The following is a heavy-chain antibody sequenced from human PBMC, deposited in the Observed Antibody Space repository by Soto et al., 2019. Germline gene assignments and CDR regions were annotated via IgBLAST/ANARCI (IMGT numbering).Heavy chain of an antibody. J-gene: IGHJ4*02. D-gene: IGHD1-26*01. CDR3: ATGTVGAMDY. V-gene: IGHV3-72*01. CDR2: TRNKVDSYTT. Sequence: GGSLRLSCAASGFTFSDHYMEWVRQAPGKGLEWVGRTRNKVDSYTTEYAASVRGRFTISRDDSKTSLYLQMNSLKTEDTALYYCATGTVGAMDYWGQGTLVTVSS. CDR1: GFTFSDHY.